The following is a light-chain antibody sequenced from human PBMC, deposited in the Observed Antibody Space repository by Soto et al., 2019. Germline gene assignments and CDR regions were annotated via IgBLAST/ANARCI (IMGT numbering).Light chain of an antibody. CDR3: QQYNSYSPET. J-gene: IGKJ1*01. CDR2: KAS. Sequence: DIQMTQSPSTLSASVGDRVTITCRASQSISSWLAWYQQKPGKAPKLLIYKASSLESGVPLRFSGSGSGTEFTLTISSLQPDDFATYYCQQYNSYSPETFGQGTKVEIK. V-gene: IGKV1-5*03. CDR1: QSISSW.